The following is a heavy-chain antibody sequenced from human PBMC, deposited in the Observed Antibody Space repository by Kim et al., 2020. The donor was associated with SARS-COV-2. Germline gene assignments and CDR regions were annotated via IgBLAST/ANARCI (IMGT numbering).Heavy chain of an antibody. CDR2: IDPSDSYT. J-gene: IGHJ5*02. D-gene: IGHD3-9*01. V-gene: IGHV5-10-1*01. CDR3: ARLWRYYDILTGYYGGSWFDP. Sequence: GESLKISCKGFGYSFTSYWISWVRQMPGKGLEWMGRIDPSDSYTNYSPSFQGHVTIPADKSISTAYLQWSSLKASDTAMYYCARLWRYYDILTGYYGGSWFDPWGQGTLVTVSS. CDR1: GYSFTSYW.